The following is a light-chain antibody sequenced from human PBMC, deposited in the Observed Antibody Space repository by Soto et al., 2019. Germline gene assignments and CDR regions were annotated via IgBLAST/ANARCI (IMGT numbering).Light chain of an antibody. CDR3: QQSYITPYS. CDR1: QSISTY. CDR2: DAS. Sequence: DIQMTQSPSSLSASVGDIVTITCRASQSISTYLNWYHHKPGKAPQLLIYDASSLQSAVPARFSGGGSGTDFTLTIRGMKPEDFATYYCQQSYITPYSFGQGTKVDI. V-gene: IGKV1-39*01. J-gene: IGKJ2*03.